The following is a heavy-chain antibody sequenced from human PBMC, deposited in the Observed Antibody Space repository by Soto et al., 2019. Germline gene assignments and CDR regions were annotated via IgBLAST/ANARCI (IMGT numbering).Heavy chain of an antibody. J-gene: IGHJ4*02. CDR2: IYYSGST. CDR1: GGSISSSSYY. D-gene: IGHD3-22*01. CDR3: ARPDSSGYYVDY. V-gene: IGHV4-39*01. Sequence: SETLSLTCTVSGGSISSSSYYWGWIRQPPGKGLEWIGSIYYSGSTYYNPSLKSRVTISVDTSKNQFSLKLSSVTAADTAVYYCARPDSSGYYVDYWGQGTLVTVLL.